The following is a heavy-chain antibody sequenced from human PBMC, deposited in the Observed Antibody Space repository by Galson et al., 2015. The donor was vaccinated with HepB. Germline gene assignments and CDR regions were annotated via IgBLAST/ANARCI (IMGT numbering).Heavy chain of an antibody. V-gene: IGHV1-58*01. D-gene: IGHD1-20*01. Sequence: SVKVSCKASGFTFTSSAVQWVRQARGQRLEWIGWIVVGSGNTNYAQKFQERVTITRDMSTSTAYMELSSLRSEDTAVYYCAADRYPNWNLPTGWFDPWGQGTLVTVSS. J-gene: IGHJ5*02. CDR1: GFTFTSSA. CDR3: AADRYPNWNLPTGWFDP. CDR2: IVVGSGNT.